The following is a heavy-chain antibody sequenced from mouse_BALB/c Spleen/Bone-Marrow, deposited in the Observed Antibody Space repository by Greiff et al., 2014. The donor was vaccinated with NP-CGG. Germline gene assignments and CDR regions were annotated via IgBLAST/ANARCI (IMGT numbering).Heavy chain of an antibody. V-gene: IGHV14-3*02. CDR1: GFNIKDTY. Sequence: EVKLQESGAELVKPRASVKLSCTASGFNIKDTYMHWVKQRPEQGLEWIGRIDPANGNTKYDPKFQGKATITADTSSNTAYLQLSSLTSEDTAVYYCAIYYYGSSGFAYWGQGTLVTVSA. J-gene: IGHJ3*01. D-gene: IGHD1-1*01. CDR3: AIYYYGSSGFAY. CDR2: IDPANGNT.